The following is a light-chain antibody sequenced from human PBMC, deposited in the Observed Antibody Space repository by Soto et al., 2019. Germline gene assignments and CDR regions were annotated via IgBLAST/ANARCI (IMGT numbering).Light chain of an antibody. V-gene: IGLV1-51*01. CDR3: GSWDSSLSAYV. CDR1: ITDIGAYNY. CDR2: DDD. J-gene: IGLJ1*01. Sequence: QSALTQPASVSGSPGQSITISCTGTITDIGAYNYVSWYQQHPGKAPKLLIYDDDKRPSGIPDRFSGSKSGTSATLGITGFQTGDEADHYCGSWDSSLSAYVFGTGTKLTVL.